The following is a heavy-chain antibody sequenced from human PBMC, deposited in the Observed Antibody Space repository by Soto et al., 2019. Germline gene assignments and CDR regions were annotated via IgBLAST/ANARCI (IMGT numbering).Heavy chain of an antibody. CDR3: ARVLYGSGSYDG. Sequence: SETLSLTCAVYGGSFIGYYWSWIRQPPWKGLEWIGEINHSGSTNYNPSLKSRVTISVDTSKNQFSLKLSSVTAADTAVYYCARVLYGSGSYDGWGEGTLVTVS. V-gene: IGHV4-34*01. CDR2: INHSGST. D-gene: IGHD3-10*01. J-gene: IGHJ4*02. CDR1: GGSFIGYY.